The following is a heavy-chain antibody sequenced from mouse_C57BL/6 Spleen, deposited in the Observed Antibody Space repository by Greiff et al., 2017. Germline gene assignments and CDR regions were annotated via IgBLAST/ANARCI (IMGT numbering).Heavy chain of an antibody. CDR3: ARNWERGYFDV. Sequence: EVKLMESGPELVKPGASVKIPCKASGYTFTDYNMDWVKQSHGKSLEWIGDINPNNGGTVYNQKFKGKATLTVDKSSSTAYMELRSLTSEDTAVYYCARNWERGYFDVWGTGTTVTVSS. D-gene: IGHD4-1*01. V-gene: IGHV1-18*01. CDR2: INPNNGGT. J-gene: IGHJ1*03. CDR1: GYTFTDYN.